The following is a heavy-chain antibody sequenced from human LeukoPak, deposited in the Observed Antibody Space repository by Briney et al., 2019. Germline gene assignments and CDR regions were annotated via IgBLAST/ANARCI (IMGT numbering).Heavy chain of an antibody. V-gene: IGHV4-59*01. CDR3: ARVKIDYSGNILKYFFDY. CDR2: IYYSGSA. Sequence: KSSETLSLTCTVPGGSISSYQWSWIRQPPGKGLEWIGNIYYSGSANYNPSLQSRVIISVDTSKIQFSLNLSPVLAADTAVYYCARVKIDYSGNILKYFFDYWGQGTLVTVSS. J-gene: IGHJ4*02. D-gene: IGHD4-23*01. CDR1: GGSISSYQ.